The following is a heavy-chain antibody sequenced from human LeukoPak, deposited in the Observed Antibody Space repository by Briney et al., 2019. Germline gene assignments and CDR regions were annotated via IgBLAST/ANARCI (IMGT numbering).Heavy chain of an antibody. J-gene: IGHJ4*02. D-gene: IGHD6-19*01. CDR3: ARGQSSGWYPD. Sequence: GGSLRLSCAASGFTFSTYWMHWDRQAPGKGLVWVSRINNDGSSTGYADSVKGRFTISRDNVKNTVYLQMNSLTAEDTAVYYCARGQSSGWYPDWGQGTLVTVSS. CDR2: INNDGSST. CDR1: GFTFSTYW. V-gene: IGHV3-74*01.